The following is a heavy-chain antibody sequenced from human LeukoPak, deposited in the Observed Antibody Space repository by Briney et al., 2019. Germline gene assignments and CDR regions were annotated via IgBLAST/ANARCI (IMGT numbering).Heavy chain of an antibody. CDR3: AKGALYNWNDV. V-gene: IGHV3-23*01. CDR1: GFIFGSYG. CDR2: ISGSGGGT. J-gene: IGHJ4*02. D-gene: IGHD1-20*01. Sequence: GGTLRLSCAASGFIFGSYGMSWVRQAPGKGLEWVSGISGSGGGTYYADSVKGRFTISRDNSKNTLYLQMNSLRAEDTAVYYCAKGALYNWNDVWGQGTLVTVSS.